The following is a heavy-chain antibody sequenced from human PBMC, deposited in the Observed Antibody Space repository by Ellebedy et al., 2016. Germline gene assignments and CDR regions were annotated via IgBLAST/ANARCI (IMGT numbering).Heavy chain of an antibody. J-gene: IGHJ3*02. CDR1: GYTFTSYD. D-gene: IGHD2-2*01. V-gene: IGHV1-8*01. CDR2: MNPNSGNT. Sequence: ASVKVSCXASGYTFTSYDINWVRQATGQGLEWMGWMNPNSGNTGYAQKFQGRVTMTRNTSISTAYMELSSLRSEDTAVYYCARGDPPAAPEHDAFDIWGQGTMVTVSS. CDR3: ARGDPPAAPEHDAFDI.